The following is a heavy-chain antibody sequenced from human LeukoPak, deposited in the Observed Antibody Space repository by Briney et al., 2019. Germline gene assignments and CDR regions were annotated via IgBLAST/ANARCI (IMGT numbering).Heavy chain of an antibody. Sequence: GGSLRLSCAASGFIFSNYGMSWVRQAPGKGLEWVSSISFSSTHIYYADSIQGRFTISRDNAENSLYLQMNSLRAEDTAVYYCAKSPPLGATVRGVIIRPDYWGQGTLVTVSS. V-gene: IGHV3-21*04. CDR2: ISFSSTHI. J-gene: IGHJ4*02. CDR1: GFIFSNYG. D-gene: IGHD3-10*01. CDR3: AKSPPLGATVRGVIIRPDY.